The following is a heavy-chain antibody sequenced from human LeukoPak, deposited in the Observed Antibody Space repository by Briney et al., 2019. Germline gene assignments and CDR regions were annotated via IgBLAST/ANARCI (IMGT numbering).Heavy chain of an antibody. CDR2: INTGNGDT. CDR3: ARGLWSAHRREYYFDS. Sequence: ASVKVSCKASGYTFTNYAVNWMRQAPGQRLEWMGWINTGNGDTKSSQNYQARVTITRDASASTAYMELSSLTSEDTAVYFCARGLWSAHRREYYFDSWGQGTLVTVSS. J-gene: IGHJ4*02. CDR1: GYTFTNYA. D-gene: IGHD3-3*01. V-gene: IGHV1-3*04.